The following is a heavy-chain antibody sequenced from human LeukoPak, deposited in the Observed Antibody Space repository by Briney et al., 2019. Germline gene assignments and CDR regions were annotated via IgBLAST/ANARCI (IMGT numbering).Heavy chain of an antibody. CDR1: GFTFSSYG. CDR2: IWYDGSNK. V-gene: IGHV3-33*01. CDR3: ARGVSISSSWYNDI. D-gene: IGHD6-13*01. Sequence: GGSLRLSCAASGFTFSSYGMHWVRQAPGKGLEWVAVIWYDGSNKYYADSVKGRFTISRDNSKNTLYLQMNSLRAEDTAVYYCARGVSISSSWYNDIWGQGTMVTVS. J-gene: IGHJ3*02.